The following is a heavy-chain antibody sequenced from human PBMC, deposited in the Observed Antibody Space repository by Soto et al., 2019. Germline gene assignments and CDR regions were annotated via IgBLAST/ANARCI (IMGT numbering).Heavy chain of an antibody. D-gene: IGHD3-9*01. CDR2: ISGSGGST. J-gene: IGHJ6*02. CDR1: GFTFSSYA. CDR3: AKDVLRYFDWFQDGGMDV. V-gene: IGHV3-23*01. Sequence: GSLRLSCAASGFTFSSYAMSWVRQAPGKGLEWVSAISGSGGSTYYADSVKGRFTISRDNSKNTLYLQMNSLRAEDTAVYYCAKDVLRYFDWFQDGGMDVWGQGTTVTVSS.